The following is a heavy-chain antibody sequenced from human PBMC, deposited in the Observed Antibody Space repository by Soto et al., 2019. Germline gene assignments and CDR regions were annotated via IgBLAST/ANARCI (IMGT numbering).Heavy chain of an antibody. CDR3: AYYDILTGYYTGFDP. CDR2: IYSGGST. CDR1: GFTVSSNY. D-gene: IGHD3-9*01. V-gene: IGHV3-66*01. J-gene: IGHJ5*02. Sequence: PGGSLRLSCAASGFTVSSNYMSWVRQAPGKGLEWVSVIYSGGSTYYADSVKGRFTISRDNSKNTLYLQMNSLRAEDTAVYYCAYYDILTGYYTGFDPWGQGTLVTVSS.